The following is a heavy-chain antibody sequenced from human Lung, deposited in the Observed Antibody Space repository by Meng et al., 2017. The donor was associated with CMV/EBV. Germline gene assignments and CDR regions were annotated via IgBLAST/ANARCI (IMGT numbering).Heavy chain of an antibody. V-gene: IGHV4-4*02. J-gene: IGHJ4*02. Sequence: SVGSLRRRTFSRWLRQTPWHGLQWICALYPRALTHYSPSLKRRVTLSIDKSKNQFSLKLTSVTAADTAVYYCARGLYYGSGSYYSYWGQGTLVTVSS. CDR1: VGSLRRRTF. CDR2: LYPRALT. D-gene: IGHD3-10*01. CDR3: ARGLYYGSGSYYSY.